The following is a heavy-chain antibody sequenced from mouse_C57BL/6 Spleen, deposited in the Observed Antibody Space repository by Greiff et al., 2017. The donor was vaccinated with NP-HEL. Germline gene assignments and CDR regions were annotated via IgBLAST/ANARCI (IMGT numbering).Heavy chain of an antibody. J-gene: IGHJ3*01. Sequence: QVQLQQSGAELVKPGASVKLSCKASGYTFTSYWMHWVKQRPGQGLEWIGMIHPNSGSTNYNEKFKSKATLTVDKSSSTAYMQLSSLTSEDSAVYYCARSIYDGYYSWFAYWGQGTLVTVSA. CDR3: ARSIYDGYYSWFAY. D-gene: IGHD2-3*01. CDR2: IHPNSGST. V-gene: IGHV1-64*01. CDR1: GYTFTSYW.